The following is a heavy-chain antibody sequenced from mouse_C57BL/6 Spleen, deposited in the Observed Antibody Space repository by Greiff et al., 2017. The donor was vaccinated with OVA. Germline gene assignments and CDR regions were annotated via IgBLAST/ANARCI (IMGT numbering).Heavy chain of an antibody. J-gene: IGHJ2*01. CDR3: ATIYDGYYVYFDY. CDR1: GYTFTSYG. V-gene: IGHV1-81*01. D-gene: IGHD2-3*01. CDR2: IYPRSGNT. Sequence: QVQLKESGAELARPGASVKLSCKASGYTFTSYGISWVKQRTGQGLEWIGEIYPRSGNTYYNEKFKGKATLTADKSSSTAYMELRSLTSEDSAVYFCATIYDGYYVYFDYWGQGTTLTVSS.